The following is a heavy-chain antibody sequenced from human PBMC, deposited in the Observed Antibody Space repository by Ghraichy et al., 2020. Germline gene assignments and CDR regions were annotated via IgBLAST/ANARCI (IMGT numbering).Heavy chain of an antibody. V-gene: IGHV3-23*01. Sequence: GGSLRLSCAASGFTFSSYAMSWVRQAPGKGLEWVSAISGSGGSTYYADSVKGRFTISRDNSKNTLYLQMNSLRAEDTAVYYCATAGAVYCSSTSCYRYYGMDVGGQGTTLTVSS. CDR2: ISGSGGST. D-gene: IGHD2-2*02. J-gene: IGHJ6*02. CDR1: GFTFSSYA. CDR3: ATAGAVYCSSTSCYRYYGMDV.